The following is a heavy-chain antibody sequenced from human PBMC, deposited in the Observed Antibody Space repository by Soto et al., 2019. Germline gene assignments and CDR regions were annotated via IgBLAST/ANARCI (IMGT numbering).Heavy chain of an antibody. CDR2: TIPIVGIA. V-gene: IGHV1-69*02. CDR1: GGTFSNYT. Sequence: ASVKVSCKASGGTFSNYTISWVRQAPGRGLEWMGRTIPIVGIANYAQKFQGRVTLTADTSTSTAYMELSSLRSEDTAVYFCARHPSGSSGWVNYYYYAMDVWGKGTPVTV. D-gene: IGHD6-19*01. J-gene: IGHJ6*04. CDR3: ARHPSGSSGWVNYYYYAMDV.